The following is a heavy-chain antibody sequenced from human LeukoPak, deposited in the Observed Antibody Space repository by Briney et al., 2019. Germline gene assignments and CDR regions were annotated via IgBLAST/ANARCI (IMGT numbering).Heavy chain of an antibody. CDR2: NSYSGNT. CDR3: ARVGSGSFDY. J-gene: IGHJ4*02. CDR1: GGSISSYY. D-gene: IGHD1-26*01. V-gene: IGHV4-59*01. Sequence: SETLSLTCTVSGGSISSYYWSWIRQPPGKGLEWIGYNSYSGNTNYNPSLKSQVTISVDTSKNHFSLNLSSVTAADTAVYYCARVGSGSFDYWGQGTLVTVSS.